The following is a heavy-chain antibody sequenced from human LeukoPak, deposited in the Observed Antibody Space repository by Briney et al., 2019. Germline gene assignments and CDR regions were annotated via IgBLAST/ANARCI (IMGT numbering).Heavy chain of an antibody. D-gene: IGHD6-13*01. Sequence: SETLSLTCAVSGYSISSGYYWGWIRQPPGKGLEWIGSIYHSGSTYYNPSLKSRVTISVDTSKNQFSLKLSSVTAEDTAVYYCAGIAAAGTVVDYWGQGTLVTVSS. J-gene: IGHJ4*02. CDR2: IYHSGST. V-gene: IGHV4-38-2*01. CDR1: GYSISSGYY. CDR3: AGIAAAGTVVDY.